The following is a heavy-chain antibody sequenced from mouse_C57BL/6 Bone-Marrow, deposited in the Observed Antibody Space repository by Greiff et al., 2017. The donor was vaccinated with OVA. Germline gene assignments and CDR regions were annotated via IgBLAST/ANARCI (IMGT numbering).Heavy chain of an antibody. D-gene: IGHD1-1*01. CDR1: GFSFNTYA. CDR2: IRSKSNNYAT. J-gene: IGHJ3*01. Sequence: VKVVESGGGLVQPKGSLKLSCAASGFSFNTYAMNWVRQAPGKGLEWVARIRSKSNNYATYYADSVKDRFTISRDDSESMIYLQMNNLKTEDTAMYYCVIDYYGSPAWFAYWGQGTLVTVSA. CDR3: VIDYYGSPAWFAY. V-gene: IGHV10-1*01.